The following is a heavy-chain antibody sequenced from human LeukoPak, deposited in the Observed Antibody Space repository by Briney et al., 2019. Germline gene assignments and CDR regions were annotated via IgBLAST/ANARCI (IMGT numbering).Heavy chain of an antibody. Sequence: PGGSLRLSCAASGFGFSTSTMNWVRQAPGKGLEWISSIGKTSRDMYYADSVRGRFTISRDNAKNSMFLLMNSLRVEETSVYYCVRGDNRDYWGQGTLVTVSS. V-gene: IGHV3-21*01. D-gene: IGHD1-14*01. CDR3: VRGDNRDY. J-gene: IGHJ4*02. CDR2: IGKTSRDM. CDR1: GFGFSTST.